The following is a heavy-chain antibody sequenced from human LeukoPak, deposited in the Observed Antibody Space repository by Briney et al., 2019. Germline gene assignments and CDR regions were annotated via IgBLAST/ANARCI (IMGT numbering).Heavy chain of an antibody. J-gene: IGHJ6*02. CDR3: ARYSKERGLVILYGMDV. V-gene: IGHV1-18*01. CDR2: ISAYNGNT. Sequence: ASVKVSCKASGGTFSSYAISWVRQAPGQGLEWMGWISAYNGNTNYAQKFQGRVTMTTDTSTSTAYMELRSLRSDDTAVYYCARYSKERGLVILYGMDVWGQGTTVTVSS. D-gene: IGHD3/OR15-3a*01. CDR1: GGTFSSYA.